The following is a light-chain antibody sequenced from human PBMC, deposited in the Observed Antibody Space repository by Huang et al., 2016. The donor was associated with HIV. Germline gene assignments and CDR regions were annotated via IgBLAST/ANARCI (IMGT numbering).Light chain of an antibody. CDR1: QSVLYSSNNKNY. Sequence: DIVMTQSPDSLAVSLGERATIHCKSSQSVLYSSNNKNYLTWYQQKPGQPPKLLIYWASTRESGVPDRFSGSGSGTDFTLTISSLQAEDVAVYYCQQYYSPPHTFGQGTKLEIK. CDR3: QQYYSPPHT. J-gene: IGKJ2*01. V-gene: IGKV4-1*01. CDR2: WAS.